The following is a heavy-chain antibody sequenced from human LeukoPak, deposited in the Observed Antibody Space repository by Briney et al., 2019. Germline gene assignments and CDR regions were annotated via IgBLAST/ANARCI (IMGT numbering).Heavy chain of an antibody. Sequence: SETLSLTCTVSGGSISGYYWSWIRQPPGKGLEWIGYIFYSGSTNYNPSLKSRVTISVDTSKNQFSLKLSSVTAADTAVYYCASNYYGSGSLDYWGQGNLVTVSS. CDR2: IFYSGST. CDR1: GGSISGYY. CDR3: ASNYYGSGSLDY. D-gene: IGHD3-10*01. J-gene: IGHJ4*02. V-gene: IGHV4-59*01.